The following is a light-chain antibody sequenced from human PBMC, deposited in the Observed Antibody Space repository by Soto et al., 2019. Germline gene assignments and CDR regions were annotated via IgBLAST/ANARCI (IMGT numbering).Light chain of an antibody. CDR1: SSNIGAGYD. J-gene: IGLJ1*01. V-gene: IGLV1-40*01. CDR2: GNS. Sequence: QSVLTQPPSVSGAPGQRVTISCTGSSSNIGAGYDVHWYQQRPGTAPKLLIYGNSNRPSGVPDRFSGSKSGTSASLAITGLQAEDEADYYCQSYDSSLSAYVFGNGTKLTVL. CDR3: QSYDSSLSAYV.